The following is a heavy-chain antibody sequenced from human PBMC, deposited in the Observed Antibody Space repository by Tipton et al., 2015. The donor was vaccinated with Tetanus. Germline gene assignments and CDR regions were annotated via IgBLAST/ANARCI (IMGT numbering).Heavy chain of an antibody. CDR2: ITGSSTYI. V-gene: IGHV3-21*01. J-gene: IGHJ5*02. D-gene: IGHD3-9*01. Sequence: GFLRLSCEASGFDFSIYTMNWVRQAPGKGLEWVSSITGSSTYIYYADSVKGRFTISRDNAKNSLYLQMNSLSAEDTAVYYCARNLDDLLTGYIQDNWFDPWGQGSLVTVSS. CDR1: GFDFSIYT. CDR3: ARNLDDLLTGYIQDNWFDP.